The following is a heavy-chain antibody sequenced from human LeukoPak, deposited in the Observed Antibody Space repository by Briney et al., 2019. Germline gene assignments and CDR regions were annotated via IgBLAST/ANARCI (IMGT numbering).Heavy chain of an antibody. J-gene: IGHJ6*04. CDR1: DFTFSGSA. CDR2: IRSKTNNYAT. D-gene: IGHD1-26*01. V-gene: IGHV3-73*01. CDR3: TTTAAKADNYYYAMDV. Sequence: PGGSLRLSCAASDFTFSGSAMHWVRQASGKGLEWVGRIRSKTNNYATVYAASVNGRFTISRDDSKNTAYLQMNSLETEDTAVYCCTTTAAKADNYYYAMDVWGKGTTVTVSS.